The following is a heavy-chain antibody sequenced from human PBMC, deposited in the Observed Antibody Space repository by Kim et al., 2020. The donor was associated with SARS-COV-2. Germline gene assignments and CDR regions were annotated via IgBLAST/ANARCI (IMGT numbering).Heavy chain of an antibody. J-gene: IGHJ4*02. CDR3: ARDSLNDYGDPVGY. D-gene: IGHD4-17*01. Sequence: SQKFPGRVTITRDTSASTAYMELSSLRSEDTAVYYCARDSLNDYGDPVGYWGQGTLVTVSS. V-gene: IGHV1-3*01.